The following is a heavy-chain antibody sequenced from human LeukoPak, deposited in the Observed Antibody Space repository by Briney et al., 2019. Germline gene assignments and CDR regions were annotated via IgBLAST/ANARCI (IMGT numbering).Heavy chain of an antibody. V-gene: IGHV1-2*02. CDR3: ARDYKTIFGVVIMYYYYGMDV. CDR2: INPNSGGT. D-gene: IGHD3-3*01. CDR1: GYTFTGYY. J-gene: IGHJ6*02. Sequence: ASVKVSCKASGYTFTGYYMHWVRHAPGQGLEWMGWINPNSGGTNYAQKFQGRVTMTRDTSISTDYMELSRLRSDDTAVYYCARDYKTIFGVVIMYYYYGMDVWGQGTTVTVSS.